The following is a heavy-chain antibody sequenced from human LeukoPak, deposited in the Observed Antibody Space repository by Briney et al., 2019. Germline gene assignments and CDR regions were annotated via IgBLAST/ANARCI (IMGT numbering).Heavy chain of an antibody. J-gene: IGHJ3*02. D-gene: IGHD6-13*01. CDR1: GFTFSSYA. CDR2: ISGSGGST. CDR3: AKGRSGSWSLDAFDI. V-gene: IGHV3-23*01. Sequence: GGSLRLSCAASGFTFSSYAMSWVRQAPGKGLEWVSAISGSGGSTYYADSVKGRFTISRDNSKNTLYLQMISLRAEDTAVYYCAKGRSGSWSLDAFDIWGQGTMVTVSS.